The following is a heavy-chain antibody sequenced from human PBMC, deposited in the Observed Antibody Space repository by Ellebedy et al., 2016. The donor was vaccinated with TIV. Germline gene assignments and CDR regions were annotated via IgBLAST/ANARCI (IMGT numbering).Heavy chain of an antibody. CDR3: AVGVYYDSSGSNAFDI. D-gene: IGHD3-22*01. J-gene: IGHJ3*02. V-gene: IGHV1-18*01. Sequence: AASVKVSCKASGYTFTRYGISWVRQAPGQGLEWMGWISAYNGNTNYAQKLQGRVTMTTDTSTSTAYMELRSLRSDDTAVYYCAVGVYYDSSGSNAFDIWGQGTMVTVSS. CDR1: GYTFTRYG. CDR2: ISAYNGNT.